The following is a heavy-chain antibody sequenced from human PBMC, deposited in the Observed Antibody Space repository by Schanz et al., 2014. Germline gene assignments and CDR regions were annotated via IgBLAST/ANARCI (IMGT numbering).Heavy chain of an antibody. J-gene: IGHJ3*01. CDR2: INTADTT. Sequence: EVQLVESGGGLVQPGGSLRLSCAASGFTFSSYAMHWVRQAPGKGLEWVSAINTADTTYYADSVKGRFTVSRDNSKNTVYLHMNSLRDEDTAVYFCARDGGRDGYNLAFDVWGQGTLVTVSS. V-gene: IGHV3-23*04. CDR1: GFTFSSYA. D-gene: IGHD5-12*01. CDR3: ARDGGRDGYNLAFDV.